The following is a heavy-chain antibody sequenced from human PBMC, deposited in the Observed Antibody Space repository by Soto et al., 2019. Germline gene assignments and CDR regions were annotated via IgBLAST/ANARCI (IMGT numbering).Heavy chain of an antibody. CDR3: ARVEKAGGWYRYNWCDP. CDR1: GYTFTSYG. V-gene: IGHV1-18*01. D-gene: IGHD6-19*01. J-gene: IGHJ5*02. CDR2: ISAYNGNT. Sequence: ASVKVSCKASGYTFTSYGISWVRQAPGQGLEWMGWISAYNGNTNYAQKLQGRVTMTTDTSTSTAHMELRSLRSDDTAVYYCARVEKAGGWYRYNWCDPWGQGTLVTV.